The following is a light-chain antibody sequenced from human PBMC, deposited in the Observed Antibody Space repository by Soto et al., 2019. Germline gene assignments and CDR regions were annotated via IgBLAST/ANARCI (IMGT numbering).Light chain of an antibody. Sequence: DIQLTQSPSTLSASVGDRVTITCRASKSISSWLAWYQQKPVKAPKLLIYDASSLESGVPSRFSGSGSGTEFTLIIISLQPDDFATYFCQQYNSYSWTFGQGTKVDIK. J-gene: IGKJ1*01. CDR2: DAS. CDR1: KSISSW. V-gene: IGKV1-5*01. CDR3: QQYNSYSWT.